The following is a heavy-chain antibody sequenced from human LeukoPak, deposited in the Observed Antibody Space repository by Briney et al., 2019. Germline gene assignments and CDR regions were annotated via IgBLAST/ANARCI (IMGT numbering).Heavy chain of an antibody. D-gene: IGHD2-15*01. V-gene: IGHV3-11*04. CDR2: ISSSGSTI. CDR1: GFTFSDYY. J-gene: IGHJ3*02. Sequence: KPGGSLRLSCAASGFTFSDYYMSWIRQAPGKGLEWVSYISSSGSTIYYADSVKGRFTISRDNAKNSLYLQMNSLRAEDTAVYYCARDLGHCSGGSCHPVAFDIWGQGTMVTVSS. CDR3: ARDLGHCSGGSCHPVAFDI.